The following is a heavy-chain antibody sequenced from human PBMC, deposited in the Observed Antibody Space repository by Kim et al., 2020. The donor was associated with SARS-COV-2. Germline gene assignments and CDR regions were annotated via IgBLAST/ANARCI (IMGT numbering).Heavy chain of an antibody. CDR1: GFTFSSYV. J-gene: IGHJ4*02. D-gene: IGHD1-26*01. V-gene: IGHV3-30*18. CDR2: ISSDGINK. Sequence: GGSLRLSCAASGFTFSSYVMHWVRQAPGKGLEWVAVISSDGINKYYADSVKGRFTISRDTSKNTLYLKMNSLRAEDTAVYYCAKDLRGEWEPSLFDDWGQGTLVSVSS. CDR3: AKDLRGEWEPSLFDD.